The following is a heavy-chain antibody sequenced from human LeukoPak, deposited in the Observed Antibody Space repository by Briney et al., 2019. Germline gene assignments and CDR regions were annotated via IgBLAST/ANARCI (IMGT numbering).Heavy chain of an antibody. J-gene: IGHJ3*02. V-gene: IGHV4-59*01. CDR3: ARCRGYSSSWARTFDI. D-gene: IGHD6-13*01. Sequence: SETLSLTCTVSGASISSYYWSWIRQPPGKGLEWIGYIYYNGSPNYNLSLKSRVTMSLDTSENQFSLKLTSVTAADTAVYYCARCRGYSSSWARTFDIWGQGTMVTVSS. CDR2: IYYNGSP. CDR1: GASISSYY.